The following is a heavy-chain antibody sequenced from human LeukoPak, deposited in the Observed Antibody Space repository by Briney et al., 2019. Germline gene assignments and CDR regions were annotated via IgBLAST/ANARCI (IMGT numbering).Heavy chain of an antibody. J-gene: IGHJ4*02. V-gene: IGHV3-23*01. CDR1: GFTFSSYA. CDR3: AKDLGTMVRGVILGALDY. Sequence: GGSLRLSCAASGFTFSSYAMSWVRQAPGKGLEWVSAISGSGGSTYYADSVKGRLTISRDNSKNTLYLQMNSLRAEDTAVYYCAKDLGTMVRGVILGALDYWGQGTLVTVSS. CDR2: ISGSGGST. D-gene: IGHD3-10*01.